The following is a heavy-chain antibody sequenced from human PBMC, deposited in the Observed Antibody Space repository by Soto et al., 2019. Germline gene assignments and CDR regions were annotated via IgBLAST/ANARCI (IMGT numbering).Heavy chain of an antibody. Sequence: SETLSLPCTVSGDSISSYYWSWIRQSPGKGLDWIGYVYHSGSTSNNPSLKSRVTISLDPSKNQISLRLSSVTAADTAVYYCARLTGTTGLDTFDIWGQGTMVTVSS. V-gene: IGHV4-59*01. CDR2: VYHSGST. CDR3: ARLTGTTGLDTFDI. CDR1: GDSISSYY. J-gene: IGHJ3*02. D-gene: IGHD1-7*01.